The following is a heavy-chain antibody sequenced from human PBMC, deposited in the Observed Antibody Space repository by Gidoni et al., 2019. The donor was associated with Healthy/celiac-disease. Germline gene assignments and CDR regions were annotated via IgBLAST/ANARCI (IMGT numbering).Heavy chain of an antibody. CDR1: SSYG. CDR3: ATDSSSSGQNFDY. Sequence: SSYGMHWVRQAPGKGLEWVAVIWYDGSNKYYADSVKGRFTISRDNSKNTLYLQMNSLRAEDTAVYYCATDSSSSGQNFDYWGQGTLVTVSS. J-gene: IGHJ4*02. D-gene: IGHD6-6*01. V-gene: IGHV3-33*01. CDR2: IWYDGSNK.